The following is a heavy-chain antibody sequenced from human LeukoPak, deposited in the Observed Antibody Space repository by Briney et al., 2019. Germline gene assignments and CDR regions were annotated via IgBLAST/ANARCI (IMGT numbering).Heavy chain of an antibody. Sequence: HGGSLRLSCAASGFTFSSYAMSWVRQAPGKGLEWVAVISYDGRNKDYADSVKGRFTISRDNSQNTLYLQMNSLRTEDSAVYSCARNGLLRGYHTWFDSWGQGTLVTVSS. CDR3: ARNGLLRGYHTWFDS. D-gene: IGHD3-3*01. CDR2: ISYDGRNK. CDR1: GFTFSSYA. J-gene: IGHJ5*01. V-gene: IGHV3-30*01.